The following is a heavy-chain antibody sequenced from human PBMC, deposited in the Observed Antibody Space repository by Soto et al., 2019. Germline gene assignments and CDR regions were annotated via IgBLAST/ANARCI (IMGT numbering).Heavy chain of an antibody. J-gene: IGHJ4*02. V-gene: IGHV4-34*01. Sequence: QVQLQQWGAGLLKPSETLSLTCAVYGGSFSGYYWSWIRQPPGKGLEWIGEINHSGSTNYNPSLNSRVTISVDPAKNQFSLKLSSLTAADTAVYYCARGDYGSGSPLDYWGQGTLVTVSS. CDR1: GGSFSGYY. D-gene: IGHD3-10*01. CDR2: INHSGST. CDR3: ARGDYGSGSPLDY.